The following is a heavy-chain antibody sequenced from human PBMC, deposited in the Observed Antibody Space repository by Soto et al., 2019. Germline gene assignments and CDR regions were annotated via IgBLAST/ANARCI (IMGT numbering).Heavy chain of an antibody. CDR3: ARYGGGSSLPAVAFDI. CDR2: IYYSGST. Sequence: PSETLSLTCTVSGVSISSYYWSWIRQPPGKGLEWIGYIYYSGSTNYNPSLKSRVTISVDTSERQYSLKLSSVTAADTAVYYCARYGGGSSLPAVAFDIWGQGTMVTVSS. CDR1: GVSISSYY. D-gene: IGHD6-13*01. J-gene: IGHJ3*02. V-gene: IGHV4-59*01.